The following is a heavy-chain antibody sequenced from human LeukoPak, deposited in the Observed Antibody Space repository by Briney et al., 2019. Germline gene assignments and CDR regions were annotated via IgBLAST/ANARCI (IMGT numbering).Heavy chain of an antibody. J-gene: IGHJ4*02. CDR3: ARGGGTSYKYFDY. CDR2: ISRASSTT. D-gene: IGHD2-15*01. V-gene: IGHV3-48*02. Sequence: RGSLRLSCAASGFSFSSYRMNWGRHVLETRLERRSSISRASSTTNYTDSMKGRYTPSTDKTRNTLYMHKNRLRDQNTAVYFCARGGGTSYKYFDYWGQGTLVTVSS. CDR1: GFSFSSYR.